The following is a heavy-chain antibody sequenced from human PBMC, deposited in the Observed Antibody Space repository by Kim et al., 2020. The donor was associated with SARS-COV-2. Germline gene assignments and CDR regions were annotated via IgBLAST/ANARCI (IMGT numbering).Heavy chain of an antibody. D-gene: IGHD2-15*01. CDR1: GFTFSSYW. Sequence: GGSLRLSCAASGFTFSSYWMSWVRQAPGKGLEWVANIKQDGSEKYYVDSVKGRFTISRDNAKNSLYLQMNSLRAEDTAVYYCARVEDIVVVVAATYYYYYGMDVWGQGPTVTVSS. CDR2: IKQDGSEK. CDR3: ARVEDIVVVVAATYYYYYGMDV. V-gene: IGHV3-7*01. J-gene: IGHJ6*02.